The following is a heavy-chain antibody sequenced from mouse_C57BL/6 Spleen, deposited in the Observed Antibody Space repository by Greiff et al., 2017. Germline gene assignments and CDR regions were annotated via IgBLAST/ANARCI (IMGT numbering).Heavy chain of an antibody. Sequence: QVQLKQSGPELVKPGASVKISCKASGYAFSSSWMNWVKQRPGKGLEWIGRIYPGDGDTNYNGKFKGKATLTADKSSSTAYMQLSSLTSEDSAVYFCAREGGGLLRVWGQGTTRTVSS. V-gene: IGHV1-82*01. D-gene: IGHD1-1*01. CDR2: IYPGDGDT. J-gene: IGHJ2*01. CDR1: GYAFSSSW. CDR3: AREGGGLLRV.